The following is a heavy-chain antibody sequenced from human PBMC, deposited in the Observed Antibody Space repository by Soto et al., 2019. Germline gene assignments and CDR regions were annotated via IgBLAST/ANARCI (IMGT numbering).Heavy chain of an antibody. CDR2: ISAYNGNT. J-gene: IGHJ6*03. CDR1: GYTFTSYG. D-gene: IGHD5-12*01. V-gene: IGHV1-18*01. CDR3: ARSGYSGYDYLHYYYMDV. Sequence: ASVKVSCKASGYTFTSYGISWVRQAPGQGLEWMGWISAYNGNTNYAQKLQGRVTMTTDTSTSTAYMELRSLGSDDTAVYYCARSGYSGYDYLHYYYMDVWGKGTTVTVSS.